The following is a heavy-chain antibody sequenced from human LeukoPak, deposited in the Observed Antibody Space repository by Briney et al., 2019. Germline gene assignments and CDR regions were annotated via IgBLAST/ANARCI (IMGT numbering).Heavy chain of an antibody. J-gene: IGHJ4*02. V-gene: IGHV1-24*01. Sequence: GASVKVPCKVSGYTLTELSMHWVRQAPGKGLEWMGGFDPEDGETIYAQKFQGRVTMTEDTSTDTAYMELSSLRSEDTAVYYCASYYYDSSDYYPHRPPAHYWGQGTLVTVSS. CDR3: ASYYYDSSDYYPHRPPAHY. CDR1: GYTLTELS. CDR2: FDPEDGET. D-gene: IGHD3-22*01.